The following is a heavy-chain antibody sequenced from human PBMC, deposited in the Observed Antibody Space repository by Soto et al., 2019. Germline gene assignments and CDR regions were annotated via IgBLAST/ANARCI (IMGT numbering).Heavy chain of an antibody. Sequence: WASVKVSCKASGYTFTSYYMHWVRQAPGQGLEWMGIINPSGGSTSYEQKFQGRVTMTRDTSTSTIYMELSSLRSEDTAVYYCEREYYDFWSGYWHFDYWGQGTLVTVSS. CDR3: EREYYDFWSGYWHFDY. CDR2: INPSGGST. J-gene: IGHJ4*02. D-gene: IGHD3-3*01. CDR1: GYTFTSYY. V-gene: IGHV1-46*01.